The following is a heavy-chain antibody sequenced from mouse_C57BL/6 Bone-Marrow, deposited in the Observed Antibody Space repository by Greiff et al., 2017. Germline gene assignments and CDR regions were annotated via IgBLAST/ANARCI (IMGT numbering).Heavy chain of an antibody. CDR2: ILPGSGST. CDR3: AREAAGYSNYEAY. J-gene: IGHJ3*01. V-gene: IGHV1-9*01. Sequence: VQLQQSGAELMKPGASVKLSCKATGYTFTGYWIKWVKQRPGHGLEWIGEILPGSGSTTYNEQFNGKATFTADTSSNPAYMQLSSLTTEDSAIYYCAREAAGYSNYEAYWGQGTLVTVSA. D-gene: IGHD2-5*01. CDR1: GYTFTGYW.